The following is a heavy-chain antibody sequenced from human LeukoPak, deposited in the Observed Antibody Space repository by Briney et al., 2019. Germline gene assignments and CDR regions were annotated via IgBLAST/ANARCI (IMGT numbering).Heavy chain of an antibody. J-gene: IGHJ4*02. CDR2: ISSNGGST. Sequence: PRGSLRLSCSASGFTFSSYAMHWVRQAPGKGLEYVSAISSNGGSTYYADSVKGRFTISRDNSKNTLYLQMSSLRAEDTAVYYCVKGPTYDYVWGSLPGDYWGQGTLVTVSS. D-gene: IGHD3-16*01. CDR3: VKGPTYDYVWGSLPGDY. V-gene: IGHV3-64D*06. CDR1: GFTFSSYA.